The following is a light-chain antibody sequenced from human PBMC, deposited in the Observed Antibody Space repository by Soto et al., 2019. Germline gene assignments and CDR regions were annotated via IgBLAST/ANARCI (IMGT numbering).Light chain of an antibody. V-gene: IGLV8-61*01. CDR2: NTD. Sequence: QAVVTQEPSFSVSPGGTVTFTCGLSSGSVSTSYYPSWYHQTPGQAPRILIYNTDTRSSGVPDRFSGSILGNKAALTIAGAQADDEVDYYCVLYMGSGISLFGGGTKVTVL. J-gene: IGLJ2*01. CDR3: VLYMGSGISL. CDR1: SGSVSTSYY.